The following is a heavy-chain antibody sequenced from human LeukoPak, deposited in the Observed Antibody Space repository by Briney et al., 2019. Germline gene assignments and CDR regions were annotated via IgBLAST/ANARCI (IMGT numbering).Heavy chain of an antibody. CDR2: IKQDGSEK. D-gene: IGHD4-11*01. J-gene: IGHJ3*02. Sequence: PGGSLRLSCAASGFTFSSYWMSWVRQAPGKGLEWVANIKQDGSEKYYVDSVKGRFTISRDNAKNSLYLQMNSLRAEDTAVYYCARDSPYSDYLIGGAFNIWGQGTMVTVSS. CDR1: GFTFSSYW. V-gene: IGHV3-7*03. CDR3: ARDSPYSDYLIGGAFNI.